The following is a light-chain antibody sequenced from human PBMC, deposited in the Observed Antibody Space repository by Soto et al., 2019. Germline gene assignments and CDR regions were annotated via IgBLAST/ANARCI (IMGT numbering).Light chain of an antibody. Sequence: QSVLTQPASVSGSPGQSITISCTGTSSDVGNYIFVSWYRQHPGKAPKLMIYDINNRPSGVSNRFSGSKSGNTASLTISGLQAEDEADYYCCSYTDIALDVVFGGGTKVTVL. CDR2: DIN. CDR3: CSYTDIALDVV. CDR1: SSDVGNYIF. V-gene: IGLV2-14*01. J-gene: IGLJ2*01.